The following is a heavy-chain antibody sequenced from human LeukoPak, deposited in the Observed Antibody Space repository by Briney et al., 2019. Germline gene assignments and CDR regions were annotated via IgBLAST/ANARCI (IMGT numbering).Heavy chain of an antibody. CDR3: STSPSWGV. V-gene: IGHV3-21*04. CDR2: ISATTIYT. Sequence: GGSLRLSCTASGFTFSNYDMTWVRQAPGKGLEWVSSISATTIYTFSADSVRGRFTISRDNVENSLYLQMNSLRVDDTAVYYCSTSPSWGVWGKGTTVTVSS. CDR1: GFTFSNYD. J-gene: IGHJ6*04. D-gene: IGHD3-16*01.